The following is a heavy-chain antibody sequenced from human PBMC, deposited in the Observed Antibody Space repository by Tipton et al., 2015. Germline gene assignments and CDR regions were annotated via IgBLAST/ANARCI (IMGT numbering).Heavy chain of an antibody. D-gene: IGHD3-10*01. V-gene: IGHV3-9*01. J-gene: IGHJ4*02. CDR3: ARGGSLFDS. Sequence: SLRLSCAASGLTFRGYAMHWVRQVPGKGLEWVATISWDGGSVGYADSVRGRVTISRDNAKNSLYLRMDSPGAEDTALYYCARGGSLFDSWGQGTLVTVSS. CDR2: ISWDGGSV. CDR1: GLTFRGYA.